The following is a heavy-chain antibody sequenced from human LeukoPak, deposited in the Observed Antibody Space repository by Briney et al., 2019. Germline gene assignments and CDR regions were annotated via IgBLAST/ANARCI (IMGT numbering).Heavy chain of an antibody. CDR1: GFTFSTSW. Sequence: GGSLRLSCAASGFTFSTSWMHWVRQAPGKGLVWVSIMNGDGRDTRYADSVKGRFTISRDNAKNTLHLQMNSLRADDTAMYYCVKAGQGYVDVWGKGTTVIVSS. CDR2: MNGDGRDT. V-gene: IGHV3-74*01. D-gene: IGHD1-14*01. J-gene: IGHJ6*03. CDR3: VKAGQGYVDV.